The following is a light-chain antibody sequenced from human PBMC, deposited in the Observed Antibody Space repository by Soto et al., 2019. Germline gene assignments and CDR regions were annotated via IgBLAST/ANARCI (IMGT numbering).Light chain of an antibody. CDR1: SSDVGGYNY. CDR3: SSNTRSSLYV. V-gene: IGLV2-14*01. J-gene: IGLJ1*01. Sequence: QSALTQPASVSGSPGQSITISCTGTSSDVGGYNYVSWHQQHPGKAPKLMIFEVSYRPSGVSDRFSGSKSGNTASLTISGLQADDEADYYSSSNTRSSLYVFGTGTKLTVL. CDR2: EVS.